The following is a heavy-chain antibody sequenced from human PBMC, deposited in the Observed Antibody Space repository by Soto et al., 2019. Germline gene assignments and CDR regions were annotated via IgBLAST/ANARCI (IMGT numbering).Heavy chain of an antibody. CDR2: MNPNSGNT. V-gene: IGHV1-8*01. J-gene: IGHJ4*02. CDR3: ARGHHWNFPEFDY. CDR1: GYTFTNYD. Sequence: QVQLVQSGAEVKEPGASVKVSCKASGYTFTNYDINWVRQATGQGLEWMGWMNPNSGNTAYAQKFQGRVTMTRNTSISTAYMELSSLRSEDTAVYYCARGHHWNFPEFDYWGQGTLVTVSS. D-gene: IGHD1-7*01.